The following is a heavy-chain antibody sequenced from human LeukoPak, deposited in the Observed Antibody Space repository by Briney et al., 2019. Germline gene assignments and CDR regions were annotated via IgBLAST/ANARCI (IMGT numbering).Heavy chain of an antibody. D-gene: IGHD3-22*01. CDR2: IKTDGSSA. J-gene: IGHJ5*02. V-gene: IGHV3-74*01. CDR1: GFSFSSYW. CDR3: AKDTSDSSGTNWFDP. Sequence: GGSLRLSCAASGFSFSSYWMHWVRQAPGKGLVWVSRIKTDGSSATYADSVKGRFTISRDNSKNTLYLQMNSLRAEDTAVYYCAKDTSDSSGTNWFDPWGQGTLVTVSS.